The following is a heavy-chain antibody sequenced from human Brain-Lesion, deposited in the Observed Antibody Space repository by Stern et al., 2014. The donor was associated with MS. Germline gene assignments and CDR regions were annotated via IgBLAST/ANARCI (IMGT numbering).Heavy chain of an antibody. V-gene: IGHV3-48*02. Sequence: VTLVESGGGLVPSGGSLRLFCSASEFTVDSYSMGWLRQVPGKGLEYVSHISRGGGTLQYADSVRGRFTISRDSAMNSLFLQMNSLRDEDSGVYYCARGRSDKYYGLDVWGQGTTVTVS. CDR3: ARGRSDKYYGLDV. J-gene: IGHJ6*02. CDR2: ISRGGGTL. CDR1: EFTVDSYS.